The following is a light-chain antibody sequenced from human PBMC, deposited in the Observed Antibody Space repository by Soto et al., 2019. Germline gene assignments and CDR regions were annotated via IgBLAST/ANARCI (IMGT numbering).Light chain of an antibody. CDR3: CSYGGDRI. V-gene: IGLV2-23*02. Sequence: QSALTQPASVSGSPGQSIAIACTGTSSNVGSYKFVSWYQQHPGKAPKLLIYEVNKRPSRVSNRFSGSKSNNTASLTISGLQAEDEADYYCCSYGGDRIFGGGTKLTVL. J-gene: IGLJ2*01. CDR2: EVN. CDR1: SSNVGSYKF.